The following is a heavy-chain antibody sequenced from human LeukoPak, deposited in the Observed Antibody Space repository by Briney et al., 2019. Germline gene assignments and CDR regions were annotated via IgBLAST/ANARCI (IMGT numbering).Heavy chain of an antibody. Sequence: SETLSLTCTVSGGSISSSSYYWGWIRQPPGKGLEWIGSICYSGSTYYNPSLKSRVTISVDTSKNQFSLKLSSVTAADTAVYYCARHESGSGAFDIWGQGTMVTVSS. V-gene: IGHV4-39*01. CDR2: ICYSGST. CDR1: GGSISSSSYY. D-gene: IGHD3-3*01. J-gene: IGHJ3*02. CDR3: ARHESGSGAFDI.